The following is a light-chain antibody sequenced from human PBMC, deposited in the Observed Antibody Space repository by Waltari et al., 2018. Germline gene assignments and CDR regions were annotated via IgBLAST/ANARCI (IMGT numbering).Light chain of an antibody. CDR2: QAS. J-gene: IGKJ1*01. CDR1: QSISTW. V-gene: IGKV1-5*03. CDR3: QQYSSYWT. Sequence: DIQMTQSPSTLSASVGDRINITCRASQSISTWLAWYRQEPGKAPKLLIYQASTLQNGVPSRFSGSGSGTEFTLTISSLQPDDFVTYYCQQYSSYWTFGQGTKVEIK.